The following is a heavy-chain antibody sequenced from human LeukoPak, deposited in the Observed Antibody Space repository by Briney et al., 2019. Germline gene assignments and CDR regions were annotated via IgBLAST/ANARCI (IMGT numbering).Heavy chain of an antibody. CDR3: ARVVTPRGYLDY. CDR1: GFTFSSYS. Sequence: GGSLRLSCAASGFTFSSYSMNWVRQAPGKGLEWVSSISSSSSYIYYADSVKGRFTISRDNAKNSLYLQMNSLRAEDTDVYYCARVVTPRGYLDYWGQGTLVTVSS. CDR2: ISSSSSYI. V-gene: IGHV3-21*01. J-gene: IGHJ4*02. D-gene: IGHD4-23*01.